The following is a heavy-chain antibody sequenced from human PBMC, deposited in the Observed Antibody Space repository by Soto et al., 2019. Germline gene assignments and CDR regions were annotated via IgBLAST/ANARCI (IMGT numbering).Heavy chain of an antibody. CDR3: AKLPLMLALGFDY. CDR2: ISGSGDNT. V-gene: IGHV3-23*01. Sequence: EVHLLDSGGGLVQPGGSLRLSCAASGFTFSNYVMSWVRQTPGKGLEWVSSISGSGDNTYYADSVKGLFTISRDNSRYPLFLQMHSLRAEDTAVYYCAKLPLMLALGFDYWGPGTLVNVSS. D-gene: IGHD2-8*01. CDR1: GFTFSNYV. J-gene: IGHJ4*02.